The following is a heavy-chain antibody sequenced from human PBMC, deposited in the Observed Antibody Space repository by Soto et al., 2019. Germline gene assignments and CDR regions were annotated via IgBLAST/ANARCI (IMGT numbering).Heavy chain of an antibody. CDR3: APRRDYYCSGGNFDY. Sequence: EVQLVESGGGLVKPGGSLRLSCAASGFTFSSYSMNWVRQAPGKGLEWVSSISSSSSYIYYADSVKGRFTISRDNAKNSLYLQMNSLRAEDTAVYYCAPRRDYYCSGGNFDYWGQGPLVTVSS. J-gene: IGHJ4*02. V-gene: IGHV3-21*01. CDR2: ISSSSSYI. CDR1: GFTFSSYS. D-gene: IGHD3-10*01.